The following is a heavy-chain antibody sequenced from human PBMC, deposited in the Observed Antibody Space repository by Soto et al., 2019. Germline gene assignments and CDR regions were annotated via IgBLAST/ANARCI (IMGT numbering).Heavy chain of an antibody. J-gene: IGHJ4*02. Sequence: XESLRLSCAASGFTFSSFTMHWVRQAPGKGLEWVASISRSSIYIYYSDSLKGRVTISRDNAKNSLYLQMDSPRVEDKAISYCAREELDYWGQGTLVTVSS. V-gene: IGHV3-21*01. D-gene: IGHD1-1*01. CDR1: GFTFSSFT. CDR3: AREELDY. CDR2: ISRSSIYI.